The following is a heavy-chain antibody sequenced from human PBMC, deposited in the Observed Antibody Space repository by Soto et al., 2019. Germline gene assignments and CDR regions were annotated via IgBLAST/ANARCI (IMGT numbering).Heavy chain of an antibody. Sequence: SETLSLTCTASGVSISSSSYYWGWIRQPPGKGLEWIGSSYYSGSTYYNPSLKSRVTISVDTSKNQFSLKLSSVTAADAAVYYCARLSRQLSLDPWGQGTLVTVSS. CDR1: GVSISSSSYY. CDR3: ARLSRQLSLDP. CDR2: SYYSGST. V-gene: IGHV4-39*01. J-gene: IGHJ5*02. D-gene: IGHD6-13*01.